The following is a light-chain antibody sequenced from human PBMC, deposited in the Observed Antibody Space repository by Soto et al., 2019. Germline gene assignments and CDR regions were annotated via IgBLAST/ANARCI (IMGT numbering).Light chain of an antibody. CDR1: SVHSSYA. CDR3: QTWGTGIQV. J-gene: IGLJ2*01. CDR2: LNSDGSH. V-gene: IGLV4-69*01. Sequence: QLVLTQLPSASASLGASVKLTCTLSSVHSSYAIAWHQQQPEKGPRYLMKLNSDGSHSKGDGIPDRFSGSSSGAERYLTISSLQSEDEADYYCQTWGTGIQVFGAGTKLTVL.